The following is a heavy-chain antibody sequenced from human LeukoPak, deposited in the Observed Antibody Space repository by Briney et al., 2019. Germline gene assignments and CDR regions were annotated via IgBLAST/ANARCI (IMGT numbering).Heavy chain of an antibody. CDR3: ARRLVGATPDY. Sequence: SETLSLTCTVSGGSISSGGYYWSWIRQPPGKGLEWIGEINHNGSTNYNPSLKGRVTISVDTSKNQFSLKLSSVTAADTAVYYCARRLVGATPDYWGQGTLVTVSS. V-gene: IGHV4-34*01. J-gene: IGHJ4*02. CDR1: GGSISSGGYY. CDR2: INHNGST. D-gene: IGHD1-26*01.